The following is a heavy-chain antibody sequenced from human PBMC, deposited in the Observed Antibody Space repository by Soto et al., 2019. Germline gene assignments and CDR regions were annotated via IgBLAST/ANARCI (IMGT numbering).Heavy chain of an antibody. CDR1: GGSFSGDY. Sequence: SETLSLTCAVYGGSFSGDYWSWIRQPPGKGLEWIGEINHSGSTNYNPSLKSRVTISVDTSKNQFSLKLSSVTAADTAVYYCARGLTDRSIANPGKAQVHMDVWGKGTTVTVS. CDR2: INHSGST. D-gene: IGHD2-21*01. CDR3: ARGLTDRSIANPGKAQVHMDV. V-gene: IGHV4-34*01. J-gene: IGHJ6*03.